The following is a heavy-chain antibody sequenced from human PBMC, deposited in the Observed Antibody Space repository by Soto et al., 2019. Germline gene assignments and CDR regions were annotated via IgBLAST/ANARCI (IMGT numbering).Heavy chain of an antibody. CDR1: GGSISSGGYY. V-gene: IGHV4-31*03. CDR2: IYYSGST. D-gene: IGHD2-2*01. J-gene: IGHJ3*02. CDR3: ARDRRVGPFHCSSTSCSI. Sequence: PSETLSLTCTVSGGSISSGGYYWSWIRQHPGKGLEWIGYIYYSGSTYYNPSLKSRVTISVDTSKNQFPLKLSSVTAADTAVYYCARDRRVGPFHCSSTSCSIWGQGTMVTVSS.